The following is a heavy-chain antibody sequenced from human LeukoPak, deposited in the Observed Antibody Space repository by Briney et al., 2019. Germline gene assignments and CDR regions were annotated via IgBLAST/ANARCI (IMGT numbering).Heavy chain of an antibody. V-gene: IGHV5-51*01. CDR1: GYSFTTYW. CDR3: ARMIGLGEVSPYFDY. D-gene: IGHD3-16*02. J-gene: IGHJ4*02. Sequence: GESLKISCKGSGYSFTTYWIAWVRQMPGKGLEWMGIIYPRDSDIRYSPPFQGQVTISADKSISTAYLQWNSLKASDTAMYYCARMIGLGEVSPYFDYWGQGSLVTASS. CDR2: IYPRDSDI.